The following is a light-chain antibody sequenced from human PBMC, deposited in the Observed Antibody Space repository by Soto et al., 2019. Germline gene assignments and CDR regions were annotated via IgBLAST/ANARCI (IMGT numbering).Light chain of an antibody. CDR3: QQYDSTVWT. CDR1: QTVDSRY. J-gene: IGKJ1*01. Sequence: EIVLTHSPGTLSLSPGERATLSCRASQTVDSRYLAWYQQKRGQAPTLLIYATSSRATGVPDRFSGGGSGPDFTLTIRRLEPEDFAVYYCQQYDSTVWTFGQGTKVDIK. V-gene: IGKV3-20*01. CDR2: ATS.